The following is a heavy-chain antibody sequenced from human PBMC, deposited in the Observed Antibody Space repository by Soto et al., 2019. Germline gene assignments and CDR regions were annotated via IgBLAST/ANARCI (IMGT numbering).Heavy chain of an antibody. CDR1: GFTFSSYG. V-gene: IGHV3-30*03. D-gene: IGHD4-17*01. J-gene: IGHJ2*01. CDR3: AATVITGWYFDL. CDR2: ISYDGSSK. Sequence: QVQLVESGGGVVQPRRSLRLSCAASGFTFSSYGMHWVRQAPGKGLEWVAVISYDGSSKYYADSVKGRFTISRDNSKNTLYLQMSSLRAEDTAVYYCAATVITGWYFDLWGRGTLVTVSS.